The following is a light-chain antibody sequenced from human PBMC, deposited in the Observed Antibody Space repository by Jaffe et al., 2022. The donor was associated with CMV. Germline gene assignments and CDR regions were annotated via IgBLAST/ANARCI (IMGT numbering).Light chain of an antibody. Sequence: QSVLTQAPSASGTPGQRVTISCSGSTSNIGSNNLYWYQQLPGTAPKLVIYTNNQRPSGVPSRFSGSKSGTSASLAISGLQSEDEADYYCAVWDDSLSAWVFGGGTKLTVL. CDR3: AVWDDSLSAWV. CDR1: TSNIGSNN. V-gene: IGLV1-47*01. CDR2: TNN. J-gene: IGLJ3*02.